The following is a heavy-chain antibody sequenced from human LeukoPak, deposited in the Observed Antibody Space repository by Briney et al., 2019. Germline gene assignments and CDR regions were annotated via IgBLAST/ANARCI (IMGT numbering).Heavy chain of an antibody. D-gene: IGHD3-10*01. Sequence: SGGSLRLSCAASGFTFSSYSVNWVRQAPGKGLEWVSYISSSSSTISYADSVKGRFTISRDNAKNSLYLQMISPRAEDTAVYYCARDPNYYGSGSFDYWGQGTLVTVSS. J-gene: IGHJ4*02. CDR3: ARDPNYYGSGSFDY. V-gene: IGHV3-48*04. CDR1: GFTFSSYS. CDR2: ISSSSSTI.